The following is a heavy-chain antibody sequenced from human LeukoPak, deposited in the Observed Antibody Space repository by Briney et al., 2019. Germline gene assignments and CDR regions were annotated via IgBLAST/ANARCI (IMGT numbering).Heavy chain of an antibody. J-gene: IGHJ4*02. V-gene: IGHV4-59*11. CDR1: GGSNSSHY. CDR3: ARVYYDSSGYGYFDY. D-gene: IGHD3-22*01. CDR2: IHYSGST. Sequence: SETLSLTCTVSGGSNSSHYWSWIRQPPGEGLECIGCIHYSGSTCYNPSLKSRVTISIDASKNQFSLKLSSVTAADTAVYYCARVYYDSSGYGYFDYWGQGTLVTVSS.